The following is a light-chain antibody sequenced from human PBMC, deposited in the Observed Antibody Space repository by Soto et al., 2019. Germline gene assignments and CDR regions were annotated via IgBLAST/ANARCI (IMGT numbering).Light chain of an antibody. Sequence: DIQMTQYPSPLSASVGDKVTITFRASQSISSWLAWYHQKPGMAPKLLISDAYTLESGVPSRFSGSGSGPEFTLTISSLQPDDFGTYYCRQYNSFAWTFGQGTKVDIK. CDR3: RQYNSFAWT. J-gene: IGKJ1*01. CDR2: DAY. CDR1: QSISSW. V-gene: IGKV1-5*01.